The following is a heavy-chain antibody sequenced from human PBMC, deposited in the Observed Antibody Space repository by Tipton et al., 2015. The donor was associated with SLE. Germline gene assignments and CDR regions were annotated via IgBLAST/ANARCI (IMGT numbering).Heavy chain of an antibody. D-gene: IGHD3-16*02. V-gene: IGHV4-59*12. CDR3: ARPDRS. CDR2: SGST. CDR1: GDSISSFY. J-gene: IGHJ4*02. Sequence: PGLVKPSETVSLTCTVSGDSISSFYWSWIRQPPGKGLEWIGYSGSTNYNPSLKSRVTISLDTSKRQFSLKLRSVTAADTAIYYCARPDRSWGQGTLVTVSS.